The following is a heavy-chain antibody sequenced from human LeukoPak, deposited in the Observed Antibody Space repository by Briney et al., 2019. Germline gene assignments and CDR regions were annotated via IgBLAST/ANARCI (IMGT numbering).Heavy chain of an antibody. CDR2: INPGNGDT. Sequence: ASVKVPCKASGYTFTNFGISWVRQAPGQGLEWMGCINPGNGDTKYSQEFQGRVTITSDTSATTAYMELSSLGSEDKAVYYCTLYNYWGQGTLVTVSS. D-gene: IGHD1-14*01. J-gene: IGHJ4*02. CDR1: GYTFTNFG. CDR3: TLYNY. V-gene: IGHV1-3*03.